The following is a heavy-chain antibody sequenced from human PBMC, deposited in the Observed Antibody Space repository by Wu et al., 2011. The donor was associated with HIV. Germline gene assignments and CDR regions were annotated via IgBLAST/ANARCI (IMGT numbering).Heavy chain of an antibody. CDR3: ARARPTVTTWGYWYFDL. Sequence: QVQLVQSGAEVKKPGSSVKVSCKASGGTFSSYAISWVRQAPGQGLEWMGGIIPIFGTANYAQKFQGRVTITADKSTSTAYMELSSLRSEDTAVYYXARARPTVTTWGYWYFDLWGLGTLGHCLL. V-gene: IGHV1-69*06. J-gene: IGHJ2*01. CDR2: IIPIFGTA. D-gene: IGHD4-17*01. CDR1: GGTFSSYA.